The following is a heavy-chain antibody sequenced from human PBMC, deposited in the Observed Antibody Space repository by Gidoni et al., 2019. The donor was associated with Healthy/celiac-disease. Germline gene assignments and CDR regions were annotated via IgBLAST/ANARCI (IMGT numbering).Heavy chain of an antibody. V-gene: IGHV3-21*01. CDR2: ISSSSSYI. D-gene: IGHD1-7*01. J-gene: IGHJ6*02. CDR1: GFTFSSYS. CDR3: ARDQLLVYYYYGMDV. Sequence: EVQLVESGGGLVKPGGSLSLSCAASGFTFSSYSMNWVRQAPGKGLEWVSSISSSSSYIYYADSVKGRFTISRDNAKNSLYLQMNSLRAEDTAVYYCARDQLLVYYYYGMDVWGQGTTVTVSS.